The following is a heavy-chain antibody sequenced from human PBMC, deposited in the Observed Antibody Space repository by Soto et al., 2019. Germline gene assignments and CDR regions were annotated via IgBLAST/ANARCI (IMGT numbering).Heavy chain of an antibody. CDR1: GGSISSSSYY. V-gene: IGHV4-39*01. CDR2: IYYSGST. J-gene: IGHJ6*03. CDR3: ARQRLARHYDILTGYYTYYYYYMDV. D-gene: IGHD3-9*01. Sequence: PSETLSLTCTVSGGSISSSSYYWGWIRQPPGKGLEWIGSIYYSGSTYYNPSLKSRVTISVDTSKNQFSLKLSSVTAADTAVYYCARQRLARHYDILTGYYTYYYYYMDVWGKGTTVTVSS.